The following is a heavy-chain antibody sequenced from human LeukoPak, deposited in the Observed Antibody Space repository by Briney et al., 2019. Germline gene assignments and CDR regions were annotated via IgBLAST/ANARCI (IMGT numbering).Heavy chain of an antibody. Sequence: TGGSLRLSCAASAFTFSRDWMHWVRQAPGKGLVWVSRISDDGSITTYADSVNGRFTISRDNATNTVFLQMNSLRAEDTVVYFCVRRYYEYNVYDRRLDYWGQGILVTVSS. CDR1: AFTFSRDW. D-gene: IGHD5/OR15-5a*01. V-gene: IGHV3-74*03. CDR2: ISDDGSIT. J-gene: IGHJ4*02. CDR3: VRRYYEYNVYDRRLDY.